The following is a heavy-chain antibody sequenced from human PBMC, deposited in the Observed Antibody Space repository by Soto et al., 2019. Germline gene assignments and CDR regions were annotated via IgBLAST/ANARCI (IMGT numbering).Heavy chain of an antibody. J-gene: IGHJ4*02. D-gene: IGHD6-19*01. CDR1: GGSISSGGYY. V-gene: IGHV4-31*03. CDR3: ARAAVAGTIDY. CDR2: IYYSGST. Sequence: SETLSLTCTVSGGSISSGGYYWSWIRQHPGKGLEWIGYIYYSGSTYYNPSPKSRVTISVDTSKNQFSLKLSSVTAADTAVYYCARAAVAGTIDYWGQGTLVTVSS.